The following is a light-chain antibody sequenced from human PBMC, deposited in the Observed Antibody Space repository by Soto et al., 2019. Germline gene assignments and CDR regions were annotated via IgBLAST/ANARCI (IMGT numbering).Light chain of an antibody. CDR1: SSDVGGYNY. Sequence: QSALPQPASVSGSPGQSITISCTGTSSDVGGYNYVSWYQQHPGKAPKLMIYDVSNRPSGVSNRFSGSKSGNTASLTISGLQAEDEADYYCSSYTSSSTWVFGTGTKVTVL. CDR3: SSYTSSSTWV. CDR2: DVS. J-gene: IGLJ1*01. V-gene: IGLV2-14*01.